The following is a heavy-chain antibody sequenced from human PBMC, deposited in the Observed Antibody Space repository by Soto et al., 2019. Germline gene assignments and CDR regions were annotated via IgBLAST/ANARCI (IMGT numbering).Heavy chain of an antibody. CDR2: FDPEDGET. CDR3: AAGGTRWLHSPFDY. CDR1: GHTLTELS. J-gene: IGHJ4*02. V-gene: IGHV1-24*01. Sequence: QVQLLQSGAEVQKPGASVKVCCKVSGHTLTELSMHWVRQAPGRGLEWMGGFDPEDGETIFAQKFQGRVTMTEDTSTDSTYMELTSLRSEDTAVYYCAAGGTRWLHSPFDYWGQGTLVTISS. D-gene: IGHD1-1*01.